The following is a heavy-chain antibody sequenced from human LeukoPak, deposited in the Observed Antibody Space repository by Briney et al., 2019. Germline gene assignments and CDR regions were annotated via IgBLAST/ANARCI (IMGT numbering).Heavy chain of an antibody. V-gene: IGHV3-7*01. CDR3: VRGPDYGDRLDYFDN. Sequence: GGSLRLSCAASGFTFRRHWMSWVPQAPGKGPEWVAHIKQDGTEYYVDSVKGRFIISRDNAKNSLYLQMNSLRAEDTAVYTCVRGPDYGDRLDYFDNWGQGTLVTGS. CDR2: IKQDGTE. CDR1: GFTFRRHW. J-gene: IGHJ4*02. D-gene: IGHD4-17*01.